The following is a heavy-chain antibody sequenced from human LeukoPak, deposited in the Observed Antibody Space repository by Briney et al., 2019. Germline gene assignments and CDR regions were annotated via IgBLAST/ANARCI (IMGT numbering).Heavy chain of an antibody. CDR1: GGTFSSYA. D-gene: IGHD5-24*01. Sequence: SVKVSCKASGGTFSSYAISWVRQAPGQGLEWMGGIIPIFGTANYAQKFQGRVTITADESTSTAYMELSSLRSEDTAVYYCARGRDGNNPAGGYFDYWGQGTLVTVSS. CDR2: IIPIFGTA. CDR3: ARGRDGNNPAGGYFDY. J-gene: IGHJ4*02. V-gene: IGHV1-69*01.